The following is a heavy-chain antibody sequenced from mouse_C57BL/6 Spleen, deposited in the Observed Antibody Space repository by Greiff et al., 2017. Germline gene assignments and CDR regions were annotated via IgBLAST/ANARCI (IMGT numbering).Heavy chain of an antibody. CDR2: ISSGSSTI. V-gene: IGHV5-17*01. D-gene: IGHD1-1*01. CDR3: ARPCYGSTSWFAY. CDR1: GFTFSDYG. Sequence: EVELQESGGGLVKPGGSLKLSCAASGFTFSDYGMHWVRQAPEQGLEWVAYISSGSSTIYYADTVKGRFTISRDNAKNTLFLQMTSLRSEDTAMYYCARPCYGSTSWFAYWGQGTLVTVSA. J-gene: IGHJ3*01.